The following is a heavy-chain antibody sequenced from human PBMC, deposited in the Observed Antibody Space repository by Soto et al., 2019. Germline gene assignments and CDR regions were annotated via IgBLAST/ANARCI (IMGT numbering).Heavy chain of an antibody. CDR2: ISGSDGKT. Sequence: PGGSLRLSCAASGFTFGTTDMSWVRQAPGEGLEWVSTISGSDGKTFYADSVKGRFSISRDTSQSTLYLQMNSLRADDTAMYYCARWSYLDYWGQGTRVTVS. CDR1: GFTFGTTD. D-gene: IGHD3-3*01. J-gene: IGHJ4*02. V-gene: IGHV3-23*01. CDR3: ARWSYLDY.